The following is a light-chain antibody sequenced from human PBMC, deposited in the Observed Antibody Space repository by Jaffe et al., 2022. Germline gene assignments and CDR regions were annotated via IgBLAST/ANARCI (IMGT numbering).Light chain of an antibody. CDR2: LEGSGSY. Sequence: QPVLTQSSSASASLGSSVKLTCTLSSGHSSYIIAWHQQQPGKAPRYLMKLEGSGSYNKGSGVPDRFSGSSSGADRYLTISNLQSEDEADYYCETWDSNTHGVVFGGGTKLTVL. V-gene: IGLV4-60*03. CDR1: SGHSSYI. CDR3: ETWDSNTHGVV. J-gene: IGLJ2*01.